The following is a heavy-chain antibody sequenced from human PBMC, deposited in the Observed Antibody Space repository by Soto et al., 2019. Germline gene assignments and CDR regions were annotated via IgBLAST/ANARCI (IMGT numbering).Heavy chain of an antibody. J-gene: IGHJ4*02. Sequence: QVQLVQSGAEVKKPGASVKVSCKVSGYTLTELSMHWVRQAPGKGLEWMGGFDPEDGETIYSQKFRGRVTMTEDTSPDPASMELRSLRSEDTAVDYSAALPGLVRGELAGYYFDYWGQGTLVTVSS. CDR1: GYTLTELS. CDR2: FDPEDGET. D-gene: IGHD3-10*01. CDR3: AALPGLVRGELAGYYFDY. V-gene: IGHV1-24*01.